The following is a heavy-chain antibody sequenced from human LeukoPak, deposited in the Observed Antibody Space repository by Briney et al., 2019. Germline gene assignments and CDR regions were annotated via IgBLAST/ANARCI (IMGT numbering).Heavy chain of an antibody. V-gene: IGHV3-30*18. CDR2: ISYDGSNK. CDR1: GFTFSSYG. Sequence: GRSLRLSCAASGFTFSSYGMHWVRQAPGKGLEWVAVISYDGSNKYYADSVEGRFTISRDNSKNTLYLQMNSLRAEDTAVYYCAKDGGKGIGYWGQGTLVTVSS. J-gene: IGHJ4*02. CDR3: AKDGGKGIGY. D-gene: IGHD3-16*01.